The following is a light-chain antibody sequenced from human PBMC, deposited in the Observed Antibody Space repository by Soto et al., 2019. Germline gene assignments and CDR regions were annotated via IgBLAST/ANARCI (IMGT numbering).Light chain of an antibody. CDR3: AAWDDSLSGVV. Sequence: QAVVTQPPSASGTPGQRVTISCSGSSSNIGSNYVYWYQQLPGTAPKLLIYRNNQRPSGVPDRFSGSKSGTSASLAISGLRSEDEADYYCAAWDDSLSGVVFGGWTKLTFL. V-gene: IGLV1-47*01. J-gene: IGLJ2*01. CDR1: SSNIGSNY. CDR2: RNN.